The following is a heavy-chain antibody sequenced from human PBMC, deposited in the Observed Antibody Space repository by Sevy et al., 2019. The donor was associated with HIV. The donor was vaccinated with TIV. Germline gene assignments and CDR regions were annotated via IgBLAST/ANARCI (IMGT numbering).Heavy chain of an antibody. J-gene: IGHJ4*02. D-gene: IGHD2-2*01. CDR1: GDSISNKY. CDR3: ARTLMFPMRNFRNIPFDY. Sequence: SETLSLTCTVSGDSISNKYWSWIRQPPGKGLEWIGYFSHSGTTNYNPSLKRGITISEDTSKNKFSLKLSSVTAADTAVYYCARTLMFPMRNFRNIPFDYWGQGILVTVSS. V-gene: IGHV4-59*01. CDR2: FSHSGTT.